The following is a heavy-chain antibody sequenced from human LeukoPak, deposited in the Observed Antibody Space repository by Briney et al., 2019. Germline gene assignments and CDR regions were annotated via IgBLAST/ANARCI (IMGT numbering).Heavy chain of an antibody. J-gene: IGHJ4*02. Sequence: AETLSLTCTVSGGSMSCYYWSWIRQPPGKGLERIGEINHSGSTNYNPSLRSRVTISVDTSKNQFSLKLSSVTAADTAVYYCARFPAPGYYYDSSGYYFVYWGQGTLVTVSS. D-gene: IGHD3-22*01. CDR2: INHSGST. V-gene: IGHV4-34*01. CDR3: ARFPAPGYYYDSSGYYFVY. CDR1: GGSMSCYY.